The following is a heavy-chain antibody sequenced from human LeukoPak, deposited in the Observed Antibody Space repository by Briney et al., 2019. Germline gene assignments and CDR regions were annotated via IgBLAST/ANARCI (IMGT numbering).Heavy chain of an antibody. Sequence: GGSLRLSCAASGFTVSSNYMSWVRQAPGKGLEWVSVIYSGGSTYYADSVKGRFTISRDNSKNTLYLQINSLRAEDTAVYYCARGGVYCSSTSCYFDYWGQGTLVTVSS. J-gene: IGHJ4*02. V-gene: IGHV3-53*01. D-gene: IGHD2-2*01. CDR3: ARGGVYCSSTSCYFDY. CDR2: IYSGGST. CDR1: GFTVSSNY.